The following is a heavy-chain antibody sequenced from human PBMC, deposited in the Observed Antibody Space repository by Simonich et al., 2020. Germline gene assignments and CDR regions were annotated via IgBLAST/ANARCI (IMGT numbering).Heavy chain of an antibody. Sequence: QVQLQQWGAGLLKPSETLSLTCAVYGGSCSGYYWSWIRQPPGKGLEWIGEINHSGNTNDNPSLKSRVTISVDTSKNQFSLKLSSVTAADTAVYYCARGKGWKNAFDIWGQGTMVTVSS. CDR1: GGSCSGYY. CDR2: INHSGNT. J-gene: IGHJ3*02. V-gene: IGHV4-34*01. CDR3: ARGKGWKNAFDI. D-gene: IGHD1-1*01.